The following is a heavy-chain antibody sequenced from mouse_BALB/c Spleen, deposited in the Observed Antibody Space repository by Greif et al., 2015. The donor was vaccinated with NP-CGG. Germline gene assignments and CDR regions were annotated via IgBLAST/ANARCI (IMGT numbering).Heavy chain of an antibody. CDR3: ARVGLYYYAMDY. Sequence: VQLKESGPELVKPGASVKMSCRASGYTFTSYVMHWVKQKPGQGLEWIGYINPYNDGTKYNEKFKGKATLTSDKSSSTAYVELSSLTSEDSAVYYCARVGLYYYAMDYWGQGASVTVSS. CDR1: GYTFTSYV. V-gene: IGHV1-14*01. CDR2: INPYNDGT. D-gene: IGHD4-1*01. J-gene: IGHJ4*01.